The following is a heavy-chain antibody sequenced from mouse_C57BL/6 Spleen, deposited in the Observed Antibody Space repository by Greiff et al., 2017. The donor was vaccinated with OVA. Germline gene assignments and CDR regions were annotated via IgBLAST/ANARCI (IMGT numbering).Heavy chain of an antibody. V-gene: IGHV1-72*01. CDR3: ARSYYSNYDAMDY. CDR1: GYTFTSYW. J-gene: IGHJ4*01. Sequence: QVQLQQPGAELVKPGASVKLSCKASGYTFTSYWMHWVKQRPGRGLECIGRIDPNSGGTKYNEKFKSKATLTVDKPSSTAYMQLSSLTSEDSAVYYCARSYYSNYDAMDYWGQGTSVTVSS. CDR2: IDPNSGGT. D-gene: IGHD2-5*01.